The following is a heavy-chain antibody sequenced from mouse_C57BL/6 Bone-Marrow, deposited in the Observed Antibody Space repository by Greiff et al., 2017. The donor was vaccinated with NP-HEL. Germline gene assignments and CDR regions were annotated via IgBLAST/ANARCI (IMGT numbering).Heavy chain of an antibody. V-gene: IGHV5-4*01. J-gene: IGHJ4*01. CDR2: ISDGGSYT. Sequence: DVKLVESGGGLVKPGGSLKLSCAASGFTFSSYAMSWVRQTPEKRLEWVATISDGGSYTYYPDNLKGRFTISRDNAKNNLYLQMSHLKSEDTAMYYCAREGGPYAMDYWGQGTSVTVSS. CDR1: GFTFSSYA. CDR3: AREGGPYAMDY.